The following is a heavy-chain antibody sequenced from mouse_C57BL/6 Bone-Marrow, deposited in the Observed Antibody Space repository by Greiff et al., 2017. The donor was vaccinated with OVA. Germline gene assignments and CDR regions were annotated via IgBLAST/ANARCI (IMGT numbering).Heavy chain of an antibody. CDR2: IYPRSGNT. V-gene: IGHV1-81*01. J-gene: IGHJ3*01. D-gene: IGHD2-12*01. CDR3: ARHDRFAY. CDR1: GYTFTSYG. Sequence: VTLMESGAELARPGASVKLSCKASGYTFTSYGISWVKPRTVQGLEWIGEIYPRSGNTYYHEKFKGKATLTADKSSSTAYMELRSLTSEDSAVYFCARHDRFAYWGQGTLVTVSA.